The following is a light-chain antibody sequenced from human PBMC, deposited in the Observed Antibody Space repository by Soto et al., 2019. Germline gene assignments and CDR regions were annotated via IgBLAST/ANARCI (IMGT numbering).Light chain of an antibody. V-gene: IGKV3-15*01. J-gene: IGKJ4*01. CDR3: QHYANLPLT. CDR2: DAS. CDR1: YDLSHR. Sequence: EIVMTQSPVTLSVSPGQRATLSCKASYDLSHRLAWYQQKPGQAPRLLIFDASTRATGVPARFSGSGSGTDFTLTISCLQSEDFAVYFCQHYANLPLTFGGGTKVEIK.